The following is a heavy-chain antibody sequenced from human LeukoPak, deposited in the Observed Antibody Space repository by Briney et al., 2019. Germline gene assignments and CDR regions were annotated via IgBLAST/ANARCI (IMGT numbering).Heavy chain of an antibody. D-gene: IGHD2-2*02. V-gene: IGHV4-34*01. Sequence: PSETLSLTCAVYGGSFSGYYWSWIRQPPGKGLEWIGEINHSGGTNYNPSLKSRVTISVDTSKNQFSLKLSSVTAADTAVYYCARGYRYCSSTSCYNRAFDIWGQGTMVTVSS. CDR2: INHSGGT. CDR3: ARGYRYCSSTSCYNRAFDI. CDR1: GGSFSGYY. J-gene: IGHJ3*02.